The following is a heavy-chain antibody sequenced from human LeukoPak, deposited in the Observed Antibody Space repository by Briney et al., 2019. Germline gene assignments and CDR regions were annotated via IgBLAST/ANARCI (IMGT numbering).Heavy chain of an antibody. D-gene: IGHD3-10*01. V-gene: IGHV1-18*01. J-gene: IGHJ4*02. CDR1: GGTFSSYA. CDR3: ARGIWFGELAGYYFDY. CDR2: ISAYNGNT. Sequence: ASVKVSCKASGGTFSSYAISWVRQAPGQGLEWMGWISAYNGNTNYAQKLQGRVTMTTDTSTSTAYMELRSLRSDDTAVYYCARGIWFGELAGYYFDYWGQGTLVTVSS.